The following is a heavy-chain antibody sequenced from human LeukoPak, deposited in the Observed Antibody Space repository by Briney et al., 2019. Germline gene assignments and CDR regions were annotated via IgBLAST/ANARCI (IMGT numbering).Heavy chain of an antibody. J-gene: IGHJ3*02. Sequence: ASVKVSCKASGGTVSRYPISWVRQAPGQGLEWMGGIIPIFGTANYAQKFQGRVTITADKSTSTAYMELSSLRSEDTAVYYCARAGVATTFFDIWGQGTMVTVSS. CDR1: GGTVSRYP. D-gene: IGHD5-12*01. V-gene: IGHV1-69*06. CDR3: ARAGVATTFFDI. CDR2: IIPIFGTA.